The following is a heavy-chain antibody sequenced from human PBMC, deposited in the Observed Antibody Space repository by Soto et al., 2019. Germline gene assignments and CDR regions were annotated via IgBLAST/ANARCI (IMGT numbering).Heavy chain of an antibody. CDR3: AKDRGAAMVKYYFDY. CDR2: ISYDGSNK. V-gene: IGHV3-30*18. D-gene: IGHD5-18*01. CDR1: GFTFSSYG. Sequence: GGSLRLSCEASGFTFSSYGMHWVRQAPGKGLEWVAVISYDGSNKYYADSVKGRFTISRDNSKNTLYLQMNSRRAEDTAVYYCAKDRGAAMVKYYFDYWGQGTLVTVSS. J-gene: IGHJ4*02.